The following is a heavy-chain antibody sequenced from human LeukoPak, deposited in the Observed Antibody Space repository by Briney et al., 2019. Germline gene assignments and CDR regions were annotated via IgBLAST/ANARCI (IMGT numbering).Heavy chain of an antibody. CDR3: ATSASAPAYYYGLDV. V-gene: IGHV1-18*01. J-gene: IGHJ6*02. CDR2: ISAYNGNT. D-gene: IGHD2-15*01. Sequence: EASVKVSCKASGYTFTSYGISWVRQAPGQGLEWMGWISAYNGNTNYAQKFQGRVTMTEDTSTDTAYMELSSLKSEDTAVYYCATSASAPAYYYGLDVWGRGTTVTVSS. CDR1: GYTFTSYG.